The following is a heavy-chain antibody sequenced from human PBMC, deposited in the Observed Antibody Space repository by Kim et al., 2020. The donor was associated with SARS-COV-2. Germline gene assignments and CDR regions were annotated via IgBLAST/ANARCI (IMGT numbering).Heavy chain of an antibody. CDR1: GGTFSSYA. D-gene: IGHD6-13*01. CDR3: ARVGLGAAAGTPFDYSYVRDV. J-gene: IGHJ6*04. CDR2: IIPIFGTA. Sequence: SVKVSCKASGGTFSSYAISWVRQAPGQGLEWMGGIIPIFGTANYAQKFPGRFTFTADESMSTAYMEMSSLRSEDTAVYYCARVGLGAAAGTPFDYSYVRDVWGEGATVTVSS. V-gene: IGHV1-69*13.